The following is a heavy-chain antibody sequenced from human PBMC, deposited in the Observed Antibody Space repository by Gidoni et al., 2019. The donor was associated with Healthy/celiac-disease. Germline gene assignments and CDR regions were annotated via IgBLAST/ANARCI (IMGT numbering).Heavy chain of an antibody. J-gene: IGHJ4*02. Sequence: QVQLVQSGAEVKKPGSSVKVSCKASGGTFSSYAISWVRQAPGQGLEWMGGIIPIFGTANYAQKFQGRVTITADESTSTAYMELSSLRSEDTAVYYCASPSGSGIQLGYYFDYWGQGTLVTVSS. CDR2: IIPIFGTA. V-gene: IGHV1-69*01. D-gene: IGHD5-18*01. CDR3: ASPSGSGIQLGYYFDY. CDR1: GGTFSSYA.